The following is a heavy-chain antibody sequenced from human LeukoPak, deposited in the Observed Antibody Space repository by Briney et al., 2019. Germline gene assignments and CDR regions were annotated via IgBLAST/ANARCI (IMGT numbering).Heavy chain of an antibody. Sequence: TGGSLRLSCVGTGFTFSSYGMHWVRQAPGKGLEWVAVISYDGSNEDYADSVTGRFNISRDNSKNTLYLQMNSLRAEDTAVYYCARGYGSSAYWGQGTLVTVSS. CDR2: ISYDGSNE. V-gene: IGHV3-30*03. D-gene: IGHD6-6*01. J-gene: IGHJ4*02. CDR3: ARGYGSSAY. CDR1: GFTFSSYG.